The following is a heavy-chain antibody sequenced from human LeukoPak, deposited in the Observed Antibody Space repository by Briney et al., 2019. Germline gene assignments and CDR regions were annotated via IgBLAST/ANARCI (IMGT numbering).Heavy chain of an antibody. CDR3: ARGPGDYGDYQLFFDY. Sequence: KPGGSLRLSCGASGFTFSSYSMNWVRQAPGKGLEWVSSISSSSSYIYYADSVKGRFTISRDNAKHSLYLQMNSLRAEDTAVYYCARGPGDYGDYQLFFDYWGQGTLVTVYS. J-gene: IGHJ4*02. CDR2: ISSSSSYI. D-gene: IGHD4-17*01. CDR1: GFTFSSYS. V-gene: IGHV3-21*01.